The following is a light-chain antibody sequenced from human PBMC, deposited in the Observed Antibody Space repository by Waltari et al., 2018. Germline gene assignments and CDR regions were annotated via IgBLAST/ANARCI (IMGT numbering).Light chain of an antibody. CDR1: GSAVGSYFL. CDR2: AAS. V-gene: IGLV2-23*01. J-gene: IGLJ2*01. CDR3: CSYAGTNTLL. Sequence: QSPLTQPAAVSGSPGQSITISCTGSGSAVGSYFLVSWYQQNPGKAPRLLIYAASRRPSGVSTLFSGSKSGNPASLTIXGLQAEDEADYYCCSYAGTNTLLVGGGTKVTVL.